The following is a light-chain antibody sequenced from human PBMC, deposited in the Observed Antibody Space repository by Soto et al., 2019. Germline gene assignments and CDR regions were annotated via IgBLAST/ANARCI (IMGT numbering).Light chain of an antibody. V-gene: IGLV1-44*01. CDR2: TSN. CDR1: RSNIGVNT. CDR3: AAWDDSLNAVV. Sequence: QSVLTQPPSASGTPGQTVTISCSGGRSNIGVNTLNWYQHLPGTAPKLLISTSNRRPSGVRDRFSGSKSGTSASLAISGLQSDDEADYYCAAWDDSLNAVVFGGGPKLTVL. J-gene: IGLJ2*01.